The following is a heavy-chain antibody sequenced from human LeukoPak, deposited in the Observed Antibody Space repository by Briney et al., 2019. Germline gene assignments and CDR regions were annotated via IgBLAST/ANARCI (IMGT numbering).Heavy chain of an antibody. V-gene: IGHV4-34*01. Sequence: SQTLSLTCAVYGGSFSGYYWSCIPQPPGKGLESIREINHSGSTNYNPSLKSRVTISVDTSKNQFSLKLSSVTAADTAVYYCARDPITMVRGYRSGFDYWGQGTLVTVSS. CDR3: ARDPITMVRGYRSGFDY. CDR2: INHSGST. D-gene: IGHD3-10*01. J-gene: IGHJ4*02. CDR1: GGSFSGYY.